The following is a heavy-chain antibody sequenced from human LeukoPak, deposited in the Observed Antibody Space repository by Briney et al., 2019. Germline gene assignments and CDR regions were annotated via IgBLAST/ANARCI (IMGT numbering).Heavy chain of an antibody. CDR1: GDSISSGIYY. Sequence: SETLSLTCTVSGDSISSGIYYWSWIRQPAGKGLEWIGRIYTSGSTNYNPSLKSRVTISIDTSKNQFSLKLSSVTAADTAVYYCARDRIVAPETWGQGTLVTVSS. CDR2: IYTSGST. V-gene: IGHV4-61*02. CDR3: ARDRIVAPET. J-gene: IGHJ4*02. D-gene: IGHD6-6*01.